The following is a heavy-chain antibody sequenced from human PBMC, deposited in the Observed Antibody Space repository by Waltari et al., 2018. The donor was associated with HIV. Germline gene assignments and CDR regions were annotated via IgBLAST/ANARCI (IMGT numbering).Heavy chain of an antibody. J-gene: IGHJ4*02. CDR2: MKSEGSDT. V-gene: IGHV3-74*01. Sequence: EEKLVESGGGLVQPGGSLRLSCAAFGFTFSGNWMHWVRQVPGKGLVWGARMKSEGSDTSTADSVKGRFTSSRDNAKNTLYLQMNSLRAEDTAVYYCVRGAPFDFWGQGALVAVSS. CDR3: VRGAPFDF. CDR1: GFTFSGNW.